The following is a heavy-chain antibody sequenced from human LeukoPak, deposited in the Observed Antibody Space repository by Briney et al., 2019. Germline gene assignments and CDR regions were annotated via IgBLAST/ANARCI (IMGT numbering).Heavy chain of an antibody. CDR3: AGYSGSYLVLGTFDI. CDR1: GYTLTGYY. J-gene: IGHJ3*02. V-gene: IGHV1-2*02. D-gene: IGHD1-26*01. CDR2: INPNSGGT. Sequence: ASVKVSCKASGYTLTGYYFHWVRQPPGQGLEWMGWINPNSGGTNYAQKFQGRVTTTRDTSISTAYMELSRLRSDDTAVYYCAGYSGSYLVLGTFDIWGQGTMVTVSS.